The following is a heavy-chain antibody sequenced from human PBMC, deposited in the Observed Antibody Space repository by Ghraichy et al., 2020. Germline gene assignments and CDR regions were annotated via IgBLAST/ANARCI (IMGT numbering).Heavy chain of an antibody. V-gene: IGHV1-2*02. CDR2: INSNSGGT. CDR1: AYTFIAYY. D-gene: IGHD6-19*01. J-gene: IGHJ4*02. Sequence: ASVKVSCKASAYTFIAYYIHWVRQAPGQGPEWMGWINSNSGGTNYAQKFQGRVIMTRDTSISTAYMELSRLRSDDTAVYYCARDRDDNGWYFYYDFWGQGTLVTVSS. CDR3: ARDRDDNGWYFYYDF.